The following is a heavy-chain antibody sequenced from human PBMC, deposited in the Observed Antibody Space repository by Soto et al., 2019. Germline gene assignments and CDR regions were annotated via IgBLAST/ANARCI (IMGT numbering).Heavy chain of an antibody. J-gene: IGHJ6*03. V-gene: IGHV3-23*01. CDR3: VKFRGRAYHYYYMDV. D-gene: IGHD3-16*01. Sequence: DVQLLESRGGLAQRGGSLRLTCAASGFSFSIYGMTWVRQAPGKGLEWVSYGGSGGSTYYADSVKGRFTISRDNSKNTLYLQMNSLRAEDTAVYYCVKFRGRAYHYYYMDVWGNGTTVTVSS. CDR2: YGGSGGST. CDR1: GFSFSIYG.